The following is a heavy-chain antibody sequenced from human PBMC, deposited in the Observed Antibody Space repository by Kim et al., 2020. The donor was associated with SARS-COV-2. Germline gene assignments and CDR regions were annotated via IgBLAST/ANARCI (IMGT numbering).Heavy chain of an antibody. J-gene: IGHJ4*02. CDR2: INPNSGGT. CDR3: AQSIAAAGTAFDY. CDR1: GYTFTGYY. D-gene: IGHD6-13*01. Sequence: ASVKVSCKASGYTFTGYYMHWVRQAPGQGLEWMGWINPNSGGTNYAQKFQGRVTMTRDTSISTAYMELSRLRSDDTAVYYCAQSIAAAGTAFDYWGQGTLVTVSS. V-gene: IGHV1-2*02.